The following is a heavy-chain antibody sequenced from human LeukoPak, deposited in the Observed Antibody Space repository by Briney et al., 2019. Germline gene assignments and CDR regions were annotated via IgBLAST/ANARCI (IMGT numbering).Heavy chain of an antibody. Sequence: SETLSLTCTVSGGSISSGSYYWSWIRQPAGKGLEWIGRIYTSGSTNYNPSLKSRVTISVDTSKNQFSLKLSSVTAADTAVYYCARPRLLYGSGPTLVWGPGTLVTVSS. CDR1: GGSISSGSYY. CDR2: IYTSGST. V-gene: IGHV4-61*02. D-gene: IGHD3-10*01. J-gene: IGHJ4*02. CDR3: ARPRLLYGSGPTLV.